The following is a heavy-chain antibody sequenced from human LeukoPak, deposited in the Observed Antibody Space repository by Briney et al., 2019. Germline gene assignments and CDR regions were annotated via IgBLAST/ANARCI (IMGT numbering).Heavy chain of an antibody. CDR1: GFTFTSYG. J-gene: IGHJ4*02. CDR3: ARDLSPVVRASPMGY. Sequence: GGSLRLSCAASGFTFTSYGMHWVRQAPDKGLEWVALITYDGYYKYYSDSVKGRFTISSDTSKNTLYLQMNSLRAEDTAVYYCARDLSPVVRASPMGYWGQGTLVTVSS. V-gene: IGHV3-30*03. CDR2: ITYDGYYK. D-gene: IGHD3-10*01.